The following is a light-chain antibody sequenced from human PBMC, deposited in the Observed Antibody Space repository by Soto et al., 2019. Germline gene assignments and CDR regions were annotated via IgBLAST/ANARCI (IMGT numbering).Light chain of an antibody. CDR2: DVN. CDR1: SSDVGAYNY. J-gene: IGLJ2*01. V-gene: IGLV2-14*01. CDR3: TSYTTSSTLV. Sequence: QSALTQPASVSGSPGQSITISCTGTSSDVGAYNYVSWHQQRPGKAPKLMIYDVNKRPSGVSNRFSGSKSGNTASLTISGLQAEDEADFYCTSYTTSSTLVFGGGTKLTVL.